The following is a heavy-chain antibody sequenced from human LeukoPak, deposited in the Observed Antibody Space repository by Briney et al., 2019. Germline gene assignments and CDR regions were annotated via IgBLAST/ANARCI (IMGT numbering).Heavy chain of an antibody. D-gene: IGHD3-22*01. CDR1: GYTFTSYG. CDR2: INTYNGNT. V-gene: IGHV1-18*01. J-gene: IGHJ4*02. CDR3: ARQLTFYYDSSGYPDYYFDS. Sequence: ASVKVSCKASGYTFTSYGISWVRQAPGQGLEWMGWINTYNGNTNYAQNLQSRVTLTTDTSTSTAYMELRSLRSDGTAVYFCARQLTFYYDSSGYPDYYFDSWGQGTLVTVSS.